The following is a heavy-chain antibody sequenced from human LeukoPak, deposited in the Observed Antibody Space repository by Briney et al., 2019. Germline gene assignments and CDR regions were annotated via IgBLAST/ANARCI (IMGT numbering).Heavy chain of an antibody. D-gene: IGHD3-9*01. J-gene: IGHJ6*03. CDR1: GFTFSSYS. V-gene: IGHV3-21*01. Sequence: GGTLTLSCAASGFTFSSYSMNWVRQAPGKGLEWVASISSSRSYIYYADSVKGRFTISRDNSKNTLYLQMNSLRAEDTAVYYCARRGRRDILTGYPPYYYYMDVWGKGTTVTVSS. CDR3: ARRGRRDILTGYPPYYYYMDV. CDR2: ISSSRSYI.